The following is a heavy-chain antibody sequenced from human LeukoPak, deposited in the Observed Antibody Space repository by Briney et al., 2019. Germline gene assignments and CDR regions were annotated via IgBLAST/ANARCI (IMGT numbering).Heavy chain of an antibody. CDR3: ARAGSHYYGSGSGFYFDY. CDR1: GFTFSGYE. CDR2: ISSSGSTI. D-gene: IGHD3-10*01. V-gene: IGHV3-48*03. Sequence: PGGSLRLSCAASGFTFSGYEMNWVRQAPGKGLEWVSYISSSGSTIYYADSVKGRFTISRDNAKNSLYLQMNSLRDEDTAVYYCARAGSHYYGSGSGFYFDYWGQGTLVTVSS. J-gene: IGHJ4*02.